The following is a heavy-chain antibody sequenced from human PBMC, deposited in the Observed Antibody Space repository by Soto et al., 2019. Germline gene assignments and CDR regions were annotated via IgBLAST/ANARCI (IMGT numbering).Heavy chain of an antibody. CDR3: ARLSIAAAGTYDAFDI. Sequence: ASVKVSCKASGYTFTSYGISWVRQAPGQGLEWMGWISAYNGNTNYVQKLQGRVTMTTDTSTSTAYMELRSLRSDDTAVYYCARLSIAAAGTYDAFDIWGQGTMVTVSS. J-gene: IGHJ3*02. CDR2: ISAYNGNT. CDR1: GYTFTSYG. V-gene: IGHV1-18*01. D-gene: IGHD6-13*01.